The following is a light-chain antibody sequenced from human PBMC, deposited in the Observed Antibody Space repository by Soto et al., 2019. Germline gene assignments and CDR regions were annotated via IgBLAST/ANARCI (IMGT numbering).Light chain of an antibody. CDR3: QQSYITTVT. CDR1: QSILLSSNNKNY. J-gene: IGKJ1*01. Sequence: DIVMTQSPDSLAVSLGERATINCKSSQSILLSSNNKNYLAWYQQRPGQPPKXXIYWASIRESGVPSRFSGSGSGTDFTLTISSLQPEDFATDYCQQSYITTVTFGQGTKVDIK. CDR2: WAS. V-gene: IGKV4-1*01.